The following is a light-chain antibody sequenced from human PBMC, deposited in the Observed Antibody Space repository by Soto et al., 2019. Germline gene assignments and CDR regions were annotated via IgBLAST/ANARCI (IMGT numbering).Light chain of an antibody. CDR3: QQSRTWPLT. V-gene: IGKV3-11*01. CDR2: DAS. Sequence: EIVLTQSPATLSLSPGESATLSCRASQSVGTFLAWYQHKPGQAPRLLILDASTRATGVPPRFSGSKSGTDFTLTISRLEPEDFDVYYCQQSRTWPLTFGGGTKADIK. CDR1: QSVGTF. J-gene: IGKJ4*01.